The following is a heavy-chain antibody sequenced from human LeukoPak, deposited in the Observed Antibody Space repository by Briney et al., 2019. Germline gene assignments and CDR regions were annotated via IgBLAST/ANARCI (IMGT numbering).Heavy chain of an antibody. Sequence: SETLSLTCTVSGGSINTPNYYWGWIRQTPGKGLEWIGNIFYSGGTYYSPSLTSRVTISLDTSRNQFSLKLNSVTAADTAVYYCARSPYYYGSGSYYYFDYWGQGTLVTVSS. V-gene: IGHV4-39*07. CDR1: GGSINTPNYY. CDR3: ARSPYYYGSGSYYYFDY. CDR2: IFYSGGT. D-gene: IGHD3-10*01. J-gene: IGHJ4*02.